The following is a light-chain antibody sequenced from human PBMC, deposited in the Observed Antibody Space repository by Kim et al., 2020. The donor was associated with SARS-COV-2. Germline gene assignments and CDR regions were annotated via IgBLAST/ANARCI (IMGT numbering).Light chain of an antibody. CDR1: QDISNY. CDR3: QRYDNSPSLT. V-gene: IGKV1-33*01. CDR2: DAS. J-gene: IGKJ4*02. Sequence: DIQMTQSPSSLSASVGDRVTITCQASQDISNYLNWYQQKPGKAPKLLIYDASNLETGVPSRFTGSGSGTDFTFTISSLQPEDFATYDCQRYDNSPSLTFGGGTKVDIK.